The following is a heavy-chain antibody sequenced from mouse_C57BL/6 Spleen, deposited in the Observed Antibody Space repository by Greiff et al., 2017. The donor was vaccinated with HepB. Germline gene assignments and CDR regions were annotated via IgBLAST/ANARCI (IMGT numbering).Heavy chain of an antibody. CDR1: GYTFTSYW. CDR2: IDPSDSYT. CDR3: ARTGAVYYYAMDY. Sequence: QVQLQQPGAELVKPGASVKLSCKASGYTFTSYWMQWVKQRPGQGLEWIGEIDPSDSYTNYNQKFKGKATLTVDTSSSTAYMQLSSLTSEDSAVYYCARTGAVYYYAMDYWGQGTSVTVSS. D-gene: IGHD4-1*01. V-gene: IGHV1-50*01. J-gene: IGHJ4*01.